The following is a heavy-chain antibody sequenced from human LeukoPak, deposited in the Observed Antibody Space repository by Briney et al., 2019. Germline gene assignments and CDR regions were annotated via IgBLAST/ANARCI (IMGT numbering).Heavy chain of an antibody. J-gene: IGHJ4*02. CDR3: ARDRSGNYFDY. CDR2: IWYDGSNK. V-gene: IGHV3-33*01. CDR1: GFTFSTHG. D-gene: IGHD6-13*01. Sequence: PGRSLRLSCAASGFTFSTHGMHWVRQAPGKGLEWVAAIWYDGSNKYYADSVKGRFTISRDNSKNTLYLQMNSLRAEDTAVYYCARDRSGNYFDYWGQGTLVTVSS.